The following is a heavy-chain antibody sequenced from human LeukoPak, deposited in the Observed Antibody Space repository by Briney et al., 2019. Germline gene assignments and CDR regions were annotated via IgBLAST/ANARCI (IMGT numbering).Heavy chain of an antibody. J-gene: IGHJ4*02. CDR3: ARDPGSGYEEHFDY. V-gene: IGHV3-21*04. Sequence: GGSLRLSCAASRFTFSSYSMNWVRQAPRKGLEWVSSISSSGSTMYYTDSVKGRFTISRDNAKDSLYLQMNSLRAEDTAVYYCARDPGSGYEEHFDYWGQGTLVTVSS. CDR2: ISSSGSTM. CDR1: RFTFSSYS. D-gene: IGHD5-12*01.